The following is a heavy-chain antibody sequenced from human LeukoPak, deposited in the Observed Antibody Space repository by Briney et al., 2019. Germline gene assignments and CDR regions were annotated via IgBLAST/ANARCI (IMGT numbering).Heavy chain of an antibody. CDR3: AREKKRITIFGVVPDAFDI. Sequence: SVKVSCKASGGTFSSYAISWVRQAPGQGLEWMGGIIPIFGTATYAQKFQGRVTITTDESTSTVYMELSSLRSEDTAVYYCAREKKRITIFGVVPDAFDIWGQGTMVTVSS. CDR2: IIPIFGTA. V-gene: IGHV1-69*05. J-gene: IGHJ3*02. D-gene: IGHD3-3*01. CDR1: GGTFSSYA.